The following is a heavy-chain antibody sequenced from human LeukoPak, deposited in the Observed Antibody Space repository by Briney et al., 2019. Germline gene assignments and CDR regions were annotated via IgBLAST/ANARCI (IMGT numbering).Heavy chain of an antibody. CDR2: ISDRSTYT. CDR3: ARDTKDISGYYSFF. J-gene: IGHJ4*02. V-gene: IGHV3-11*05. Sequence: GGSLRLSCAASGFTFRDYYMSWIRQAPGKGLEWVSYISDRSTYTNYADSVRGRFTISRDNAKNSLYLQMSSLRAEDTAVYYCARDTKDISGYYSFFWGQGTLVTVSS. CDR1: GFTFRDYY. D-gene: IGHD3-22*01.